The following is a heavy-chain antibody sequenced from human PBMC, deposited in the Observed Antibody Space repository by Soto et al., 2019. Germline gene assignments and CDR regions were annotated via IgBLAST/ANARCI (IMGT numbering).Heavy chain of an antibody. J-gene: IGHJ4*02. V-gene: IGHV4-31*03. CDR3: ARAPYYYDSSGYYYLFDY. CDR1: DGSISSGGYY. D-gene: IGHD3-22*01. CDR2: IYYSGST. Sequence: TLSLTCTVSDGSISSGGYYWSWIRQHPGKGLEWIGYIYYSGSTYYNPSLKSRVTISVDTSKNQFSLKLSSVTAADTAVYYCARAPYYYDSSGYYYLFDYWGQGTLVTVSS.